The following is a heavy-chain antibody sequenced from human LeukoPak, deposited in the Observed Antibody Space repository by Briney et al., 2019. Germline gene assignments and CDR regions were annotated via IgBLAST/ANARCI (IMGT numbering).Heavy chain of an antibody. CDR3: AKGDDYGDYGYFDY. V-gene: IGHV3-48*01. Sequence: PGGSLRLSCAVSGFTFSSYSMNWVRQAPGKGLEWVSYISSSSSTIYYADSVKGRFTISRDNSKNTLYLQMNSLRAEDTAVYYCAKGDDYGDYGYFDYWGQGTLVTVSS. CDR2: ISSSSSTI. J-gene: IGHJ4*02. D-gene: IGHD4-17*01. CDR1: GFTFSSYS.